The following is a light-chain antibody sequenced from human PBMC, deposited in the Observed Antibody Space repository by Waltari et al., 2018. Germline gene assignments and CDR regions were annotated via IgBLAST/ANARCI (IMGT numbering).Light chain of an antibody. V-gene: IGLV1-36*01. Sequence: QSALNQEASVSGTVGQKVTLSCTGNNNQLGTYGVGWYQQISHGPPKSVMFGISLPSGIPDRFSGSKSGTTASLTISGLQPEDEGDYFCSTWDHSLNGRVFGGGTRLTVL. CDR3: STWDHSLNGRV. CDR2: GI. CDR1: NNQLGTYG. J-gene: IGLJ3*02.